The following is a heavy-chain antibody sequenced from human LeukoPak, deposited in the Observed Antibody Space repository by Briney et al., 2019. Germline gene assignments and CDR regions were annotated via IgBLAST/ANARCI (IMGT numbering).Heavy chain of an antibody. V-gene: IGHV3-74*01. J-gene: IGHJ4*02. D-gene: IGHD3-22*01. CDR3: ARDLELAHYDSSGYEY. CDR2: INSDGGST. Sequence: PGGSLRLSCAASGFTFSSYWMHWVRQAPGKGLVWVSRINSDGGSTAYADSVKGRFTISRDNAKNTLYLQMNSVRAEDTAVHYCARDLELAHYDSSGYEYWGQGTLVTVSS. CDR1: GFTFSSYW.